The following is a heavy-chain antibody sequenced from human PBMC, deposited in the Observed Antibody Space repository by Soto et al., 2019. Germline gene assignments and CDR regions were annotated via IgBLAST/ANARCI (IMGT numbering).Heavy chain of an antibody. D-gene: IGHD2-21*02. CDR3: ARQRTSVVTQAYFDV. V-gene: IGHV4-39*01. Sequence: SETLSLTCTVTGDSISSRSYYWGWIRQPPGKGLEWIGSIYYSGSTCNNPSLRSRVSMSIDTSKDQFSLKLKSVTAADTALYFCARQRTSVVTQAYFDVWGQGSLVTVS. CDR1: GDSISSRSYY. J-gene: IGHJ4*02. CDR2: IYYSGST.